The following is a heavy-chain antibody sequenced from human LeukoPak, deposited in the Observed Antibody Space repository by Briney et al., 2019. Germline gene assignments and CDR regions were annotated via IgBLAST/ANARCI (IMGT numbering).Heavy chain of an antibody. CDR3: AKVDSSGWYSDDALDV. Sequence: GGSLRLSCAASGFSFSSYAMSWVRQAPGKGLEWVSSIRVSGADIYYADSVKGRFTTSRDKSKNTLYLQMTSLRAEDTAVYYCAKVDSSGWYSDDALDVWGQGTTVTVS. J-gene: IGHJ3*01. D-gene: IGHD6-19*01. CDR1: GFSFSSYA. V-gene: IGHV3-23*01. CDR2: IRVSGADI.